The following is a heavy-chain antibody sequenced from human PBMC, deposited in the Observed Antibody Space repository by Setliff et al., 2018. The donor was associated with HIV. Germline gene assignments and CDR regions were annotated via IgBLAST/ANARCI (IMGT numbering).Heavy chain of an antibody. V-gene: IGHV1-3*01. CDR3: ARGRDSYNTAVDY. CDR2: INAGNGDT. J-gene: IGHJ4*02. Sequence: ASVKVSCKASGDTFTTYALHWVRQAPGQRLEWMGWINAGNGDTKSSQKFQGRVTITRDTSASTAYMELSSLRSEDTAVYYCARGRDSYNTAVDYWGQGTLVTVSS. CDR1: GDTFTTYA. D-gene: IGHD1-1*01.